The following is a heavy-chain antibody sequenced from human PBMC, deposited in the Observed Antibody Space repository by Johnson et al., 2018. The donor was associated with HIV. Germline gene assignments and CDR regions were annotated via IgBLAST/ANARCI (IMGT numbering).Heavy chain of an antibody. D-gene: IGHD3-22*01. CDR3: ASLGVITYDAFDI. CDR2: IYSDGSI. V-gene: IGHV3-53*01. J-gene: IGHJ3*02. Sequence: VQLVESGGDLVQPGGSLRLSCAASGFSVSSNYMSWVHQAPGKGLEWVSVIYSDGSIYYADSVKGRFTISRDNSKNTLYLQMNSLRAEDTAVYYCASLGVITYDAFDIWGQGTMVTVSS. CDR1: GFSVSSNY.